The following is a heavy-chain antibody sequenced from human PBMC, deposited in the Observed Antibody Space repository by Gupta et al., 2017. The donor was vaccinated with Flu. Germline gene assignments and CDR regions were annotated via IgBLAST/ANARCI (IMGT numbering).Heavy chain of an antibody. CDR3: ARDRDYYESGAYYDAFDT. V-gene: IGHV3-7*01. D-gene: IGHD3-22*01. CDR1: GFPFSHYW. Sequence: EVQFVESGGGLVQPGVSLRLSCAASGFPFSHYWMTWVRQAPGKGLELVANIHQDGSRKYYVDAVEGRFTIYRDNEQNSLYLQMNSLRAEDAAVYFCARDRDYYESGAYYDAFDTWGQGTMVAVSS. J-gene: IGHJ3*02. CDR2: IHQDGSRK.